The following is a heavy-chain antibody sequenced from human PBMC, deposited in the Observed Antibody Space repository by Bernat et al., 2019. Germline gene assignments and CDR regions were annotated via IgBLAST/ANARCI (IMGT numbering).Heavy chain of an antibody. Sequence: VSGFAFNLYGMHWVRQGPGKGLEWVAVIWNDGSNKYYSDSVKGRFTVSRDNSKNTLYLQMNSLRVEDTAVYYWARGKSGTRGYYYYYAVEVWGKG. V-gene: IGHV3-33*01. J-gene: IGHJ6*04. D-gene: IGHD1-26*01. CDR1: GFAFNLYG. CDR2: IWNDGSNK. CDR3: ARGKSGTRGYYYYYAVEV.